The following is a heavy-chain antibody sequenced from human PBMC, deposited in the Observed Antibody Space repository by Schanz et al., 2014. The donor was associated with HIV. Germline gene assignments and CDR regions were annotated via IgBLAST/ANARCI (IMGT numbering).Heavy chain of an antibody. J-gene: IGHJ4*02. CDR3: AAGLIRYFFDY. CDR2: VYIGDST. V-gene: IGHV3-53*02. Sequence: EVQLVETGGGLIQPGGSLRLSCAVSGFTISSHYMSWVRQAPGKGLEWVSVVYIGDSTFYANSVKGRFTISRDDSKNTLYLQMNSLRAEDTAMYYCAAGLIRYFFDYWGQGTLVTVSS. CDR1: GFTISSHY. D-gene: IGHD2-21*01.